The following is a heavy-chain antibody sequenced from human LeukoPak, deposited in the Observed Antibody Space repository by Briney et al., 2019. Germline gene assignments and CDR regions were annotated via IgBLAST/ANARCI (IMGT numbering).Heavy chain of an antibody. V-gene: IGHV4-59*08. CDR2: IYYSGST. Sequence: PSETLSLTCTVSGGSITSYYWSWIRHPPGKGLEWIGYIYYSGSTNYNPSLKSRVTISVDTSKNQFSLKLRSVTAADTAVYYCARHVGYGNNWFDPWGQGTLVTVSS. CDR1: GGSITSYY. CDR3: ARHVGYGNNWFDP. J-gene: IGHJ5*02. D-gene: IGHD5-18*01.